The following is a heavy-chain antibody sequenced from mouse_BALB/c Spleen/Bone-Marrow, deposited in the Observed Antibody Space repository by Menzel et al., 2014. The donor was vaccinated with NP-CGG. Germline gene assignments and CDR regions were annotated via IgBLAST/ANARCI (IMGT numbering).Heavy chain of an antibody. CDR2: ILPGSYST. J-gene: IGHJ3*01. CDR1: GYTFRNYW. CDR3: ARRGGYPWFAY. Sequence: VQLQESGAELMRPGASVKISCKATGYTFRNYWIEWVKQRPGHGLEWIGEILPGSYSTNYNEKLKGKATFTADTSSNPAYMQLSSLTAEDSAVYYCARRGGYPWFAYWGQGTLVTVSA. V-gene: IGHV1-9*01. D-gene: IGHD2-2*01.